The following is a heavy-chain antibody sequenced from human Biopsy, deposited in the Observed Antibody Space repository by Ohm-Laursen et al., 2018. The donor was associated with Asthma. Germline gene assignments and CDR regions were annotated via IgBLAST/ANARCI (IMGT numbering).Heavy chain of an antibody. CDR1: GFSFTSYG. CDR2: MSFDGRQT. CDR3: AKERYYDFWSGYPI. D-gene: IGHD3-3*01. V-gene: IGHV3-30*18. Sequence: SLRLSCAASGFSFTSYGMHWVRQAPGKGLEWVAVMSFDGRQTYYADSVKGRFTISRDNSKNTLYLQMNSLRAEDTAVYYCAKERYYDFWSGYPIWGQGTMVTVSS. J-gene: IGHJ3*02.